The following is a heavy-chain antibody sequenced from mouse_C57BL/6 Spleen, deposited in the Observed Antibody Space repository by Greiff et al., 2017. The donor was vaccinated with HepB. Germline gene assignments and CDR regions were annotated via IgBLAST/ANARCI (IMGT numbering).Heavy chain of an antibody. CDR2: IRSKSNNYAT. V-gene: IGHV10-1*01. CDR1: GFSFNTYA. J-gene: IGHJ1*03. CDR3: VRQGIYYYGSSLDV. Sequence: EVQLVESGGGLVQPKGSLKLSCAASGFSFNTYAMNWVRQAPGKGLEWVARIRSKSNNYATYYADSVKDRFTISRDDSESMLYLQMNNLKTEDTAMYYCVRQGIYYYGSSLDVWGTGTTVTVSS. D-gene: IGHD1-1*01.